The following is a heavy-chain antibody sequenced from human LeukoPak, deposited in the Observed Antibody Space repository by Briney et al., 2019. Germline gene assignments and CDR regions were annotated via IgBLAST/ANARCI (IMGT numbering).Heavy chain of an antibody. CDR1: GFTFSDYY. D-gene: IGHD4-17*01. CDR3: ARDMTTVTPNPYYYYYMDV. J-gene: IGHJ6*03. V-gene: IGHV3-11*04. Sequence: GGSLRLSCAASGFTFSDYYMSWIRQAPGKGLEWVSYISSSGSTIYYADSVKGRFTISRDNAKNSLYLQRNSLRAEDTAVYYCARDMTTVTPNPYYYYYMDVWGKGTTVTVSS. CDR2: ISSSGSTI.